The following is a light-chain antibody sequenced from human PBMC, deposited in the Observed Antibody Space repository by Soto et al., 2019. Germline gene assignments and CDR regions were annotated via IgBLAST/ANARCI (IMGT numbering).Light chain of an antibody. J-gene: IGLJ1*01. CDR3: KSYAGSNTYV. V-gene: IGLV2-8*01. CDR2: EVV. CDR1: RNDIGAYEF. Sequence: QSLLAQPPSASGSPGQSVTISCTGTRNDIGAYEFVSWYQHHPGKAPKLIIYEVVQRPSGVPDRFSGSKSGNTASLTVSGLQAADEADYYCKSYAGSNTYVLGTGTKVTV.